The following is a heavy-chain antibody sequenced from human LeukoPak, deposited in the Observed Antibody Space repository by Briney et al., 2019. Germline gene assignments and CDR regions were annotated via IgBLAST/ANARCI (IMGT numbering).Heavy chain of an antibody. CDR2: ISSSSSNI. CDR3: ARAQYCSGGSCYSGTLGS. V-gene: IGHV3-48*01. J-gene: IGHJ5*02. CDR1: GFTFSTYG. Sequence: GGSLRLSCAASGFTFSTYGMNWVRQAPGKGLEWVSYISSSSSNIQYADSVKGRFTISRHSSQNTVYLQMNSLRAEDTAVYYCARAQYCSGGSCYSGTLGSWGQGTLVTVSS. D-gene: IGHD2-15*01.